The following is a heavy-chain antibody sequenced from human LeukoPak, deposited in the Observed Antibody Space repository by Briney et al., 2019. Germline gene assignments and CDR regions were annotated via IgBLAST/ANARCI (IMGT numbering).Heavy chain of an antibody. V-gene: IGHV3-9*01. CDR3: AEDRSAAAAGTFDY. CDR2: ISWNSGSI. CDR1: GFTFDDYA. D-gene: IGHD6-13*01. Sequence: SLRLSCAASGFTFDDYAMHWVRQAPGKGLEWVSGISWNSGSIGYADSVKGRFTISRDNAKNSLYLQMNSLRAEDTALYYCAEDRSAAAAGTFDYWGQGTLVTVSS. J-gene: IGHJ4*02.